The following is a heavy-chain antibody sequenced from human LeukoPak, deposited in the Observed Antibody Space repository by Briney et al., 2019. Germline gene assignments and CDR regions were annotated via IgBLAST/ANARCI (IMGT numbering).Heavy chain of an antibody. V-gene: IGHV3-30*03. CDR1: GFTFSSYG. D-gene: IGHD6-19*01. Sequence: GGSLRLSCAASGFTFSSYGMHWVRQAPGEGLEWVAVISYDGSNKYYADSVKGRFTISRDNSKNTLYLQMNSLRAEDTAVYYCARERPRGWFYDPYYFDYWGQGTLVTVSS. CDR2: ISYDGSNK. CDR3: ARERPRGWFYDPYYFDY. J-gene: IGHJ4*02.